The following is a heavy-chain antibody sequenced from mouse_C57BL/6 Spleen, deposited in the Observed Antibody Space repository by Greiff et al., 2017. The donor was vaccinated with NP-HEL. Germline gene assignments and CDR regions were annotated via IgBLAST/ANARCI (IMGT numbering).Heavy chain of an antibody. CDR3: ARYYYGSSSLYAMDY. CDR1: GYTFTSYW. V-gene: IGHV1-69*01. D-gene: IGHD1-1*01. J-gene: IGHJ4*01. CDR2: IDPSDSYT. Sequence: QVQLKQPGAELVMPGASVKLSCKASGYTFTSYWMHWVKQRPGQGLEWIGEIDPSDSYTNYNQKFKGKSTLTVDKSSSTAYMQLSSLTSEDSAVYYCARYYYGSSSLYAMDYWGQGTSVTVSS.